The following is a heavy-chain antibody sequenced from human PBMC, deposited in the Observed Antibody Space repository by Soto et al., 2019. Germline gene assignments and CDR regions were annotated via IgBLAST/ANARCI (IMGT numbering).Heavy chain of an antibody. J-gene: IGHJ3*02. V-gene: IGHV4-34*01. D-gene: IGHD3-22*01. CDR2: INHSGST. Sequence: SETLSLTCAVYGGSFSGYYWSWIRQPPGKGLEWIGEINHSGSTNYNPSLKSRVTISVDTSKNQFSLKLSSVTAADTAVYYCARGKNRSTMIVVVTSVAAFDIWGQGTMVT. CDR3: ARGKNRSTMIVVVTSVAAFDI. CDR1: GGSFSGYY.